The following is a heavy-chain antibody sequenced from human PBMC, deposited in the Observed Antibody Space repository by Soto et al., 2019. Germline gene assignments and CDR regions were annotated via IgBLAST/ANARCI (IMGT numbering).Heavy chain of an antibody. V-gene: IGHV6-1*01. Sequence: PSQTLSLTCAISGHRVSSNSAAWNWIRQSPSRGLEWLGRTYYRSKWCNDYAVSVKSRITINPDTSKNQFSLQLNSVTPEDTAVYYCASDSSLGWRYYDFWSGYPRPCDYWGKGTLVTVSS. CDR3: ASDSSLGWRYYDFWSGYPRPCDY. D-gene: IGHD3-3*01. CDR1: GHRVSSNSAA. CDR2: TYYRSKWCN. J-gene: IGHJ4*02.